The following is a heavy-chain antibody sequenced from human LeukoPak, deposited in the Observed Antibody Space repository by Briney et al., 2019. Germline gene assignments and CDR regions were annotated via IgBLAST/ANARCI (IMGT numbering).Heavy chain of an antibody. CDR2: ISGSGGST. V-gene: IGHV3-23*01. J-gene: IGHJ4*02. CDR1: GFIFSSYW. CDR3: AKDVGYYYDSKGNYSDY. D-gene: IGHD3-22*01. Sequence: GGSLRLSCAASGFIFSSYWMHWVRQAPGKGLEWVSAISGSGGSTYYAGSVKGRFTISRDNSKNTLYLQMNSLRAEDTAVYYCAKDVGYYYDSKGNYSDYWGQGTLVTVSS.